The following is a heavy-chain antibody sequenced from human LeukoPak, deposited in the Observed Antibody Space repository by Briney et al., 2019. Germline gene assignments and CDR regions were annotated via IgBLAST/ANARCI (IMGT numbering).Heavy chain of an antibody. V-gene: IGHV4-38-2*01. CDR1: GYSISSGYF. CDR2: IYHSGST. D-gene: IGHD2-2*01. CDR3: ARVRCSTTSCYGTWFDP. J-gene: IGHJ5*02. Sequence: SETLSLTCGVAGYSISSGYFWCWIRQPPGKGLEWIGSIYHSGSTYYNPPLKSRVSISVDTSKNQFSLKLSSVTAADTTVYYGARVRCSTTSCYGTWFDPWGQGTLVTVSS.